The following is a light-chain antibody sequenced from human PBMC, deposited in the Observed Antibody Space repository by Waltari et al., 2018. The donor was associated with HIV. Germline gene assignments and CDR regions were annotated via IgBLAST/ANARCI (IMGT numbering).Light chain of an antibody. V-gene: IGKV1-5*03. CDR1: QSISDW. J-gene: IGKJ1*01. CDR2: KAS. Sequence: DIQMTQSPSPLSASVGDRVTITCRASQSISDWLAWYQQKPGKAPKLLIYKASTLQSGVPSRFSGTGSGTEFTLTISSLQPDDFATYYCQQYNNYSTFGQGTQVEIK. CDR3: QQYNNYST.